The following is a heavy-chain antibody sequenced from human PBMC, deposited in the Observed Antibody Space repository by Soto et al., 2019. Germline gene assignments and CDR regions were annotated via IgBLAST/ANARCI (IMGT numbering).Heavy chain of an antibody. V-gene: IGHV1-24*01. Sequence: ASVKVSCKVSGYTLTELSMHWVRQAPGKGLEWMGGFDPEDGETIYAQKFQGRVTMAEDTSTDTAYMELSSLRSEDTAVYYCATDQGSGWYYFDYWGQGTLVTVSS. CDR3: ATDQGSGWYYFDY. CDR1: GYTLTELS. CDR2: FDPEDGET. J-gene: IGHJ4*02. D-gene: IGHD6-19*01.